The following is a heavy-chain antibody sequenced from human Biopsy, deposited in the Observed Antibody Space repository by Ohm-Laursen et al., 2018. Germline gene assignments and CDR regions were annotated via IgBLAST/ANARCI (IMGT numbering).Heavy chain of an antibody. CDR2: ISETSSHI. D-gene: IGHD6-6*01. V-gene: IGHV3-21*01. CDR3: ARDSSRRAREGGMDV. Sequence: TLSLTCAASGYSVSSYDMNWVRQAPGKGLEWISYISETSSHIYDADSVRGRFTVARDIAKNSLYLQLNSLRVEDTAVYYCARDSSRRAREGGMDVWGQGTTVTVSS. J-gene: IGHJ6*02. CDR1: GYSVSSYD.